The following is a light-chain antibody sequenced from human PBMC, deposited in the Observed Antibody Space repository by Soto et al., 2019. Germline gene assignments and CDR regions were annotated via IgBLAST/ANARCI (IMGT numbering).Light chain of an antibody. CDR3: GTWDSSLSAVM. CDR1: SSNIGSNY. V-gene: IGLV1-51*02. CDR2: EDN. Sequence: QSVLTQPPSVSAAPGQKVTISCSGRSSNIGSNYVSWYQQLPGTAPTLLIYEDNKRPSGIPDRFSGSKSGTSATLGITGLQTGDEADYYCGTWDSSLSAVMFGGGTKLTVL. J-gene: IGLJ3*02.